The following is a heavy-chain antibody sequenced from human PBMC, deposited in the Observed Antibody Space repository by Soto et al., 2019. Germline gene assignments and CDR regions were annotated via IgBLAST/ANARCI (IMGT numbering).Heavy chain of an antibody. CDR2: ISGSGGST. D-gene: IGHD3-9*01. V-gene: IGHV3-23*01. CDR1: GFTFSSYA. Sequence: EVQLLESGGGLVQPGGSLRLSCAASGFTFSSYAMSWVRQAPGKGLEWVSAISGSGGSTYYADSVKGRFTISRDNSKKGLYLQMNSLRAEDTAVYYCAKLSPYYGILTGYPDYWGQGTLVTVSS. J-gene: IGHJ4*02. CDR3: AKLSPYYGILTGYPDY.